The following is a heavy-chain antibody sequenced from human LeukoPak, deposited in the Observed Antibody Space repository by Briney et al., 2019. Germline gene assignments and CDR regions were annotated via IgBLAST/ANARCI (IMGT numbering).Heavy chain of an antibody. D-gene: IGHD6-13*01. CDR3: ARLYSSSWQSGDYFSYYYYYMDV. V-gene: IGHV1-2*02. CDR1: GYTFTNYF. J-gene: IGHJ6*03. Sequence: ASVKVTCKASGYTFTNYFMHWARQAPGQGVEWMGWINPNSGGTNYAQKFQGRVTMTRDTSISTAYMELSRLRSDDTAVYYCARLYSSSWQSGDYFSYYYYYMDVWGKGTTVTVSS. CDR2: INPNSGGT.